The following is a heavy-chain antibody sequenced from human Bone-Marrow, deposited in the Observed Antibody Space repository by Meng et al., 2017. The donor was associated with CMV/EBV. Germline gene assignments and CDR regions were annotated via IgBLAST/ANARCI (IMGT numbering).Heavy chain of an antibody. D-gene: IGHD6-13*01. Sequence: GESLKISCAASGFTFSSYGMHWVRQAPGKGLEWLSLIWYDATNKYYKDSVKGRFTISRDNSKNTLYLQMNSLRVEDTAVYYCAKVGGYSSMSDYWGQGILVTVSS. CDR3: AKVGGYSSMSDY. CDR1: GFTFSSYG. CDR2: IWYDATNK. J-gene: IGHJ4*02. V-gene: IGHV3-33*06.